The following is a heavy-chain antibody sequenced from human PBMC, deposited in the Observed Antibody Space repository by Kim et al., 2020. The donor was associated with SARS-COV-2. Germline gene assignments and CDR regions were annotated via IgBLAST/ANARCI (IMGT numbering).Heavy chain of an antibody. J-gene: IGHJ3*02. Sequence: SVKVSCKASGGTFSSYAISWVRQAPGQGLEWMGGIIPIFGTANYAQKFQGRVTITADKSTSTAYMELSSLRSEDTAVYYCARTYYYDSSGIQVAFDIWGQGTMVTVSS. D-gene: IGHD3-22*01. CDR2: IIPIFGTA. CDR3: ARTYYYDSSGIQVAFDI. V-gene: IGHV1-69*06. CDR1: GGTFSSYA.